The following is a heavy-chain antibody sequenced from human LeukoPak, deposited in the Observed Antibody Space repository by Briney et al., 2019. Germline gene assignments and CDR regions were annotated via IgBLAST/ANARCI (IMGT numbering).Heavy chain of an antibody. CDR2: IYSCGST. V-gene: IGHV3-53*05. D-gene: IGHD3-10*01. CDR1: GFTVSSNY. Sequence: GGSLRLSCAASGFTVSSNYMSWVRQAPGKGLEWVSVIYSCGSTYYADSVKGRFTISRDNSKNTLYLQINSLRAEDTAVYYCARDRDYYGSGSYYNYYYYYMDVWGKGTTVTVSS. J-gene: IGHJ6*03. CDR3: ARDRDYYGSGSYYNYYYYYMDV.